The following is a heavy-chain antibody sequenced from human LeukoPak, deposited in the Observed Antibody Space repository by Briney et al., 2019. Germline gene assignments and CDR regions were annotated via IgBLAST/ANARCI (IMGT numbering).Heavy chain of an antibody. J-gene: IGHJ4*02. CDR3: ARGREYHDSTGYYF. CDR1: GGSISNYY. D-gene: IGHD3-22*01. V-gene: IGHV4-59*01. CDR2: IYYSGST. Sequence: SETLSLTCTVSGGSISNYYWSWIRQPPGKGLEWIGHIYYSGSTNYNPSLKSRVTISVDTSKNQLSLKLSSVTAADTAVYYCARGREYHDSTGYYFWGQGTLVTVSS.